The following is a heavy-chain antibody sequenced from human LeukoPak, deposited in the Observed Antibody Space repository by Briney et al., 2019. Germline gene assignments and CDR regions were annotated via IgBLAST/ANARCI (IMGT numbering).Heavy chain of an antibody. V-gene: IGHV4-59*01. D-gene: IGHD4-23*01. J-gene: IGHJ3*02. Sequence: SETLSLTCTVSGGSISSYYWSRIRQPPGKGLEWIGYIYYSGNTNYNPSLRSRVTISLDTSKNQLSLKLNSLAAADTAVYYCARGGSYGGNFNIWGQGTMVTVSS. CDR1: GGSISSYY. CDR2: IYYSGNT. CDR3: ARGGSYGGNFNI.